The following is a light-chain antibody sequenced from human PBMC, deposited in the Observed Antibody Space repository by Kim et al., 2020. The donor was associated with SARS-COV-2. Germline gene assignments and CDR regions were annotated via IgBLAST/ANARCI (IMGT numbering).Light chain of an antibody. V-gene: IGKV1-5*03. CDR2: CAS. CDR3: QQYNTYPWT. CDR1: QRISIW. J-gene: IGKJ1*01. Sequence: ASVGDSVTITCRSSQRISIWLAWYQQRQARAPTVLLYCASALVGGVPSRFSGSVSGTEFTLPISSLQPDDFATYYYQQYNTYPWTFGQGTKVDIK.